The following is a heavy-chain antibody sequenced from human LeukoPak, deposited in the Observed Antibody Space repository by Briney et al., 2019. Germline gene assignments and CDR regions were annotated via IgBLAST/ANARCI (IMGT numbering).Heavy chain of an antibody. CDR2: INHSGST. J-gene: IGHJ4*02. D-gene: IGHD3-10*01. CDR1: GGSFSGYY. V-gene: IGHV4-34*01. Sequence: SETLSLTCAAYGGSFSGYYWSWIRQPPGKGLEWIGEINHSGSTNYNPSLKSRVTISVDTSKNQFSLKLSSVTAADTAVYYCARGLVGSGSTLFDYWGQGTLVTVSS. CDR3: ARGLVGSGSTLFDY.